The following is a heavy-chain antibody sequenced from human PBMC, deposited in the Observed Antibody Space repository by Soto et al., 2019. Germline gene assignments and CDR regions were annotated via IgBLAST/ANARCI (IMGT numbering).Heavy chain of an antibody. J-gene: IGHJ4*02. Sequence: ASVKVSCKASGYTFTSYYMHWVRQAPGQGLEWMGIINPSGGSTSYAQKFQGRVTMTRDTSTSTVYMELSSLRSKDTAVYYCARGLGYCSGGSCNSWDYWGQGTLVTVSS. CDR3: ARGLGYCSGGSCNSWDY. V-gene: IGHV1-46*01. D-gene: IGHD2-15*01. CDR1: GYTFTSYY. CDR2: INPSGGST.